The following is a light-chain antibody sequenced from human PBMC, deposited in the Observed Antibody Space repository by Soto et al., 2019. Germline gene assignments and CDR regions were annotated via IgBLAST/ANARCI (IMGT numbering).Light chain of an antibody. CDR2: KAS. CDR3: QQYNSYPWT. J-gene: IGKJ1*01. V-gene: IGKV1-5*03. CDR1: QSISSW. Sequence: IQMTQSPSPLSASVGDRVTITCRASQSISSWLAWYQQKPGKAPKLLIYKASSLESGVPSRFSGSGSGTECTLTISSLQPDDVATYYCQQYNSYPWTFGQGTKVDI.